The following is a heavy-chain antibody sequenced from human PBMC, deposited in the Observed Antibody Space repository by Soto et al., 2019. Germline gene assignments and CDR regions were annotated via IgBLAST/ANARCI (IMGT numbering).Heavy chain of an antibody. V-gene: IGHV3-23*01. CDR1: GFTFSSYA. CDR3: AKDASMLLGYDSSGREYFQH. D-gene: IGHD3-22*01. Sequence: EVQLLESGGGLVQPGGSLRLSCAASGFTFSSYAMSWVRQAPGKGLEWVSAISGSGGSTYYADSVKGRFTISRDNSKNTLYLQMNSLRAEDTAVYYCAKDASMLLGYDSSGREYFQHWGQGTLVTVSS. CDR2: ISGSGGST. J-gene: IGHJ1*01.